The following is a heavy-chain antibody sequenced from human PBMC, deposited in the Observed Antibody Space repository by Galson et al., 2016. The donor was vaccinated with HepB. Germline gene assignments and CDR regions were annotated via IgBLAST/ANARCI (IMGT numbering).Heavy chain of an antibody. CDR3: ARGGRWLPFDY. Sequence: SVKVSCKASGYTFDSYGISWVRLAPGLGLEWMGWINVYNGDTKFAQKFHDRVTMTRDTSTDTAYMELTGLTPDDTAVYYCARGGRWLPFDYWGQGSLVTVSS. CDR1: GYTFDSYG. D-gene: IGHD6-19*01. CDR2: INVYNGDT. J-gene: IGHJ4*02. V-gene: IGHV1-18*04.